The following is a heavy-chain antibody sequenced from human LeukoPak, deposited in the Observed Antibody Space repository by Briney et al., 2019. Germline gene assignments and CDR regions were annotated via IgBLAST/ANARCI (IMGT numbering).Heavy chain of an antibody. CDR2: IDWDDDK. V-gene: IGHV2-70*11. CDR1: GFSLSTSGMC. Sequence: SGPTLVNPTQTLTLTCTFSGFSLSTSGMCVSWIRQPPGKALEWLARIDWDDDKYYSTSLKTRLTISKDTSKNQVVLTVTNMDPVDTATYYCARIGYYGSGRAFDYWGQGTLVTVSS. D-gene: IGHD3-10*01. CDR3: ARIGYYGSGRAFDY. J-gene: IGHJ4*02.